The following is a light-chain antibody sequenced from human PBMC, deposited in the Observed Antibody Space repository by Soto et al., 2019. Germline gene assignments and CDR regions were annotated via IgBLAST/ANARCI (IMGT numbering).Light chain of an antibody. CDR1: QGIGSG. V-gene: IGKV1-13*02. Sequence: AFQLTQSPSSLSASVGDRVTITCRASQGIGSGLAWYQQKPGRAPKLLIFGASTLQSGVPSRFSGSGSGTDFTLTVSSLQPEDFATYYRQQYETFSGTFGPGTKVDIK. CDR2: GAS. J-gene: IGKJ1*01. CDR3: QQYETFSGT.